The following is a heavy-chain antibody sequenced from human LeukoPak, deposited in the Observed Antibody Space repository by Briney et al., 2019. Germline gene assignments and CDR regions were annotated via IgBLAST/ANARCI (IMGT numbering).Heavy chain of an antibody. V-gene: IGHV3-23*01. J-gene: IGHJ3*02. Sequence: GGSLRLSCSASGFTFTSYAMTWVRQAPGKGLEWVSAISGSGGTTYYADSEKGRFTISRDNSKNTLYLQMNSLRAEDTAVYYCARGGLGIGDFDIWGQGTMVTVSS. CDR3: ARGGLGIGDFDI. CDR2: ISGSGGTT. CDR1: GFTFTSYA. D-gene: IGHD7-27*01.